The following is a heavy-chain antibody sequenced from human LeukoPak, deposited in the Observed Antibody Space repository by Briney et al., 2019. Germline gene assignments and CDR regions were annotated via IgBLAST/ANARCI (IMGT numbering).Heavy chain of an antibody. Sequence: GGSLRLSCAASGFTLSSYWMSWVRQAPGKGLEWVANIKEDGSEKYYVDSVKGRFTISRDNAKNSLYLHMNSLTAEDTAMYYCARDGVGGVPFDLFNFWGQGTMV. D-gene: IGHD3-16*01. CDR1: GFTLSSYW. V-gene: IGHV3-7*03. CDR3: ARDGVGGVPFDLFNF. CDR2: IKEDGSEK. J-gene: IGHJ3*01.